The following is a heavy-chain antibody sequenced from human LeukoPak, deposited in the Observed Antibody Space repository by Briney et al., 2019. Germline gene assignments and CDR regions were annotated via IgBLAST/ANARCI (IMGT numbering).Heavy chain of an antibody. V-gene: IGHV4-34*01. J-gene: IGHJ6*02. Sequence: SETLSLTCAVYGESFSDYYWSWIRQPPGKGLEWIGEINHSGSTNYNPSLKSRVTISVDTSKNQFSLKLSSVTAADTAVYYCARSQRWRRTSFGGYYYGMDVWGQGTTVTVSS. CDR3: ARSQRWRRTSFGGYYYGMDV. D-gene: IGHD5-24*01. CDR2: INHSGST. CDR1: GESFSDYY.